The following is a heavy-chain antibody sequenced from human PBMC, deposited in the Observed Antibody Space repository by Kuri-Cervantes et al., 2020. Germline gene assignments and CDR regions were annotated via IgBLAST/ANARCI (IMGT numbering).Heavy chain of an antibody. CDR2: IRYDGSNK. CDR1: GFTFSSYG. CDR3: ARDVPYYYDSSGYPASIAFDI. V-gene: IGHV3-30*02. J-gene: IGHJ3*02. D-gene: IGHD3-22*01. Sequence: GGSLRLSCAASGFTFSSYGMHWVRQAPGKGLEWVAFIRYDGSNKYYADSVKGRFTISRDNAKNSLYLQMNSLRAEDTAVYYCARDVPYYYDSSGYPASIAFDIWGQGTMVTVSS.